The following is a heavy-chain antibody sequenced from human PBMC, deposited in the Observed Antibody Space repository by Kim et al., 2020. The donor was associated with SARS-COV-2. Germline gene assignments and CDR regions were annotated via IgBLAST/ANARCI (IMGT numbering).Heavy chain of an antibody. Sequence: GESLKISCKGSGYSFTSYWIGWVRQMPGKGLEWMGIIYPGDSDTRYSPSFQGQVTISADKSISTAYLQWSSLKASDTAMYYCARRGKGPIFDWLLTPQDTGFDPWGQGTLVTVSS. CDR2: IYPGDSDT. V-gene: IGHV5-51*01. D-gene: IGHD3-9*01. CDR1: GYSFTSYW. J-gene: IGHJ5*02. CDR3: ARRGKGPIFDWLLTPQDTGFDP.